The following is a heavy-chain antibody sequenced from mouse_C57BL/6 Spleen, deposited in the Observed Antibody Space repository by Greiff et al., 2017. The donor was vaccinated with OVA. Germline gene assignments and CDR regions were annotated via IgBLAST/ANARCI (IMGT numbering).Heavy chain of an antibody. CDR2: INPNNGGT. CDR3: AIDSSGYDYFDY. CDR1: GYTFTDYN. J-gene: IGHJ2*01. V-gene: IGHV1-18*01. D-gene: IGHD3-2*02. Sequence: EVKLMESGPELVKPGASVKIPCKASGYTFTDYNMDWVKQSHGKSLEWIGDINPNNGGTIYNQKFKGKATLTADKSSSTAYMELRSLTSEDTAVYYCAIDSSGYDYFDYWGQGTTLTVSS.